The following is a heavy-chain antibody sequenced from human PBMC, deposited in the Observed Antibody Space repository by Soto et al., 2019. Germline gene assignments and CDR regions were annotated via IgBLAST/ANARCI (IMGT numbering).Heavy chain of an antibody. Sequence: GGSLRLSCAASGFTFSSYGMHWVRQAPGKGLEWVAVIWYDGSNKYYADSVKGRFTISRDSSKNTLYLQMNSLRAEDTAVYYCARDGYDFWSGYYTGSYSKPYYYYGMDVWGQGTTVTVSS. CDR1: GFTFSSYG. V-gene: IGHV3-33*01. CDR2: IWYDGSNK. D-gene: IGHD3-3*01. J-gene: IGHJ6*02. CDR3: ARDGYDFWSGYYTGSYSKPYYYYGMDV.